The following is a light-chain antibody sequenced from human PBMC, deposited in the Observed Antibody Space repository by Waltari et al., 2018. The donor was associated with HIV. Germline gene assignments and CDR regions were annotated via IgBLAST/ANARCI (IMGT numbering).Light chain of an antibody. CDR2: GES. J-gene: IGKJ4*01. CDR1: QSLSSN. Sequence: EIVMTQSPATLSVSPGDRATLSCRASQSLSSNLAWYQQKPGQAPRLLIYGESTRATGIPARFSGSGSGTEFTLTISSLQSEDFAVYYCQQYTNWPLTFGGGTKVEIK. CDR3: QQYTNWPLT. V-gene: IGKV3-15*01.